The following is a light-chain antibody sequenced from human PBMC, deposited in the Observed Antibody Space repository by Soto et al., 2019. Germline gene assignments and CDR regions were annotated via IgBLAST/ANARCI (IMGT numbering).Light chain of an antibody. CDR1: QSLVHSDGNTY. CDR3: IQSTYWLT. J-gene: IGKJ5*01. V-gene: IGKV2-30*02. CDR2: KVS. Sequence: DVVMTQSPLSLPVTLGQPASISCRSSQSLVHSDGNTYLNWFQQRPGQSPRRLIDKVSNRDSVVPDRFSGSGSGTDFTLKISRVEAEDFGVYYCIQSTYWLTFGQGTRLEIK.